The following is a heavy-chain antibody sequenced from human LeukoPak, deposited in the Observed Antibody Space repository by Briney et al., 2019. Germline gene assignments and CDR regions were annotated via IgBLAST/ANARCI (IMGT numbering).Heavy chain of an antibody. V-gene: IGHV3-48*04. CDR1: GFSFSSYA. Sequence: GRSLRLSCTASGFSFSSYAMSWVRRAPGKGLEWISYVGISSGNTKYADSVKGRFTISGDSAKNSVFLQMNSLRVEDTAVYYCARDHRYAFDNWGQGTLVTVSS. CDR2: VGISSGNT. CDR3: ARDHRYAFDN. D-gene: IGHD5-12*01. J-gene: IGHJ4*02.